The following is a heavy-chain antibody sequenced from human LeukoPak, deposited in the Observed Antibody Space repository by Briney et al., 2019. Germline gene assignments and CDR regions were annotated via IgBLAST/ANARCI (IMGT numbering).Heavy chain of an antibody. J-gene: IGHJ4*02. CDR2: ISYDGSNK. CDR1: GFTFSSYA. V-gene: IGHV3-30-3*01. Sequence: GGSLRLSCAASGFTFSSYAMHWVRQAPGKGLEWVAVISYDGSNKYYADSVKGRFTISRDNSKNTLYLQMNSLRAEDTAVYYCARDKKGEVQGPDYWGQGTLVTVSS. D-gene: IGHD3-16*01. CDR3: ARDKKGEVQGPDY.